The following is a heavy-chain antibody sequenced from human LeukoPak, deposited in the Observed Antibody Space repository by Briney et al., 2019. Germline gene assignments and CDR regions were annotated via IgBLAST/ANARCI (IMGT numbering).Heavy chain of an antibody. D-gene: IGHD3-10*01. J-gene: IGHJ5*02. CDR3: AREVTMVRGVTPINWFDP. V-gene: IGHV1-2*02. Sequence: ASVKVSCKASGYTFTGYCMHWVRQAPGQGLEWMGWIKPNSGGTNYAQKFQGRVTMTRDTSISTAYMELSRLRSDDTAVYYCAREVTMVRGVTPINWFDPWGQGTLVTVSS. CDR2: IKPNSGGT. CDR1: GYTFTGYC.